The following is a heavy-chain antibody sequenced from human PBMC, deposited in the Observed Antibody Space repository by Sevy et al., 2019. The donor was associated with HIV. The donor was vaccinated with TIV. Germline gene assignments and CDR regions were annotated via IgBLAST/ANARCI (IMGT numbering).Heavy chain of an antibody. Sequence: GGSLRLSCVGSGFSFSDHRMHWVRQAPGKGLEWMAVISYDGRNTKYKADSVKGRFTISRDNAKNSVSLQMNSLRAEDTAVYYCARVPSDGSSCYYSSYGMDVWGQGTTVTVSS. CDR2: ISYDGRNTK. D-gene: IGHD6-13*01. CDR1: GFSFSDHR. CDR3: ARVPSDGSSCYYSSYGMDV. V-gene: IGHV3-30*03. J-gene: IGHJ6*02.